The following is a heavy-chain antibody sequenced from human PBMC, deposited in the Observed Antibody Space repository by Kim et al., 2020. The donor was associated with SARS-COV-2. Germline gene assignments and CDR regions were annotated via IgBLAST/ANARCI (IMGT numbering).Heavy chain of an antibody. J-gene: IGHJ1*01. D-gene: IGHD2-15*01. CDR3: ASRVVCSGGSCGYFQH. CDR1: GFAFSSYS. V-gene: IGHV3-21*01. Sequence: GGSLRLSCAASGFAFSSYSMSWVRQAPGKGLEWVSSVSGTSSHIYYADSVKGRFTFSRDNAKNSLYLQMNSLRAEDTAVYYCASRVVCSGGSCGYFQHWGQGTLVTVSS. CDR2: VSGTSSHI.